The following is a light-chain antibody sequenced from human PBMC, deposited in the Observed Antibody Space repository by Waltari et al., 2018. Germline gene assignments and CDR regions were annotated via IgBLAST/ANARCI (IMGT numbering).Light chain of an antibody. CDR2: DVS. Sequence: QSALTQPASVSGSPGQSITLSCPGTSSDVGGSKYVSWYQQHPGKAPKLLIYDVSTRPSGVSNRFSGSKSGNTASLTISGLQAADEADYYCSSYTSSTVVFGGGTKLTVL. CDR1: SSDVGGSKY. J-gene: IGLJ3*02. CDR3: SSYTSSTVV. V-gene: IGLV2-14*03.